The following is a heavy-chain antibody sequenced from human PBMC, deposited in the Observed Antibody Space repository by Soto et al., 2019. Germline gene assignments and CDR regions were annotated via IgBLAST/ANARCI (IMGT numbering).Heavy chain of an antibody. Sequence: GASVKVSCKASGYTFTGYYMHWVRQAPGQGLEWMGWINPNSGGTNYAQKFQGWVTMTRDTSISTAYMELSRLRSDDTAVYYCARGPPLIYCSGGSCYSNDYWGQGTLVTVSS. V-gene: IGHV1-2*04. D-gene: IGHD2-15*01. CDR1: GYTFTGYY. CDR2: INPNSGGT. CDR3: ARGPPLIYCSGGSCYSNDY. J-gene: IGHJ4*02.